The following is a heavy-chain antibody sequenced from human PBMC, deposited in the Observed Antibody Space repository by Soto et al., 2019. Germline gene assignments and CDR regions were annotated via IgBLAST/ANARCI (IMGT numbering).Heavy chain of an antibody. CDR2: ISGYNGNT. J-gene: IGHJ6*02. V-gene: IGHV1-18*01. D-gene: IGHD6-13*01. CDR3: ARDGNTGIAAAGAALLFYYYGMDV. Sequence: ASVKVSCKASGYTFTDYGISWVRQAPGQGLEWMGWISGYNGNTDYAQSFQGRVTMTTDTSTSTAYMELRSLRSDDTAVYYCARDGNTGIAAAGAALLFYYYGMDVWGQGTTVTVS. CDR1: GYTFTDYG.